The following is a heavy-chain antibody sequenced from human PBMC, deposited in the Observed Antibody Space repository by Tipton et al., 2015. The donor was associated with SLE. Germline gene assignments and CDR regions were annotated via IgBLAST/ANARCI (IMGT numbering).Heavy chain of an antibody. CDR2: ISPYTGNT. V-gene: IGHV1-18*01. D-gene: IGHD6-25*01. J-gene: IGHJ3*02. CDR1: GYTFTSYD. Sequence: QSGPEVKKPGTSVKVSCKASGYTFTSYDISWVRQAPGQGLEWMGWISPYTGNTKYAQRLQGRVTMTTDTPPTTAYMELRGLRFDDTAIYYCAERYDTFDIWGQGTMVTVSS. CDR3: AERYDTFDI.